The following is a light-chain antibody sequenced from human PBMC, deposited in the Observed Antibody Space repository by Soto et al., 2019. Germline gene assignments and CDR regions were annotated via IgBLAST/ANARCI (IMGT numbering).Light chain of an antibody. CDR3: CSYAGTYTFMV. CDR1: SSDVGGYHF. CDR2: DVS. J-gene: IGLJ3*02. V-gene: IGLV2-11*01. Sequence: QSALTQPRSVSGSPGQSVTISCTGTSSDVGGYHFVSWYQHHPGKAPKLMIFDVSKRPSGVPDRFSGSKSGNTASLTISGLQAEDEAYYYCCSYAGTYTFMVFGGGTKLTVL.